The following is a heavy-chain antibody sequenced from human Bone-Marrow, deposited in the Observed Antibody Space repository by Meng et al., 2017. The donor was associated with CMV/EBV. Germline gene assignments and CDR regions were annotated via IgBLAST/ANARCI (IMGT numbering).Heavy chain of an antibody. CDR3: AKGSTSWLSDAFDI. CDR2: ISSSGSTI. Sequence: LSLTCAASGFTFSSYAMHWVRQAPGKGLEWVSYISSSGSTIYYADSVKGRFTISRDNSKNTLYLQMNSLRAEDTALYYCAKGSTSWLSDAFDIWGQGTMVTVSS. CDR1: GFTFSSYA. D-gene: IGHD2-2*01. J-gene: IGHJ3*02. V-gene: IGHV3-48*03.